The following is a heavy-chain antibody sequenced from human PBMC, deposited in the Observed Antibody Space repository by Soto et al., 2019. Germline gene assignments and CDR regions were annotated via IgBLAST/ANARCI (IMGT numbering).Heavy chain of an antibody. D-gene: IGHD3-10*01. CDR3: ARHAYGSGFYYGMDV. Sequence: SETLSLTCTVSGGSISSYYWSWIRQPPGKGLEWLGYIYYTGSTNYNPSLKSRVTISLDTSKNQFSLKLSSVTAADTAVYYCARHAYGSGFYYGMDVWGQGTTVTVSS. V-gene: IGHV4-59*08. CDR2: IYYTGST. J-gene: IGHJ6*02. CDR1: GGSISSYY.